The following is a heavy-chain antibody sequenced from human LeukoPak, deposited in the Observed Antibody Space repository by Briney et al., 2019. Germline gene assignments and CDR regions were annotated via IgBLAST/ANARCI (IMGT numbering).Heavy chain of an antibody. CDR2: ISYDGSNK. CDR3: AKDECSSTSCYAPPLAY. Sequence: PGGSLRLSCAASGFTFSSYGMHWVRQAPGKGLEWVAVISYDGSNKYYADSVKGRFTISRDNSKNTLYLQMNSLRAEDTAVYYCAKDECSSTSCYAPPLAYWGQGTLVTVSS. J-gene: IGHJ4*02. D-gene: IGHD2-2*01. V-gene: IGHV3-30*18. CDR1: GFTFSSYG.